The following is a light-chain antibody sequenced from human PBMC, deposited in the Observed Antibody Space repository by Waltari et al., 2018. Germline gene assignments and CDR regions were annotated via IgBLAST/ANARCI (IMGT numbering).Light chain of an antibody. CDR2: GSS. CDR1: QTVRTTY. J-gene: IGKJ4*01. Sequence: EIVLTQSPGTLSLSPGERATLSYRASQTVRTTYLAWYQQKPGQAPTLLIYGSSSRATGIPDRFRGSGSGTDFSLTIGSLEPEDFAVYCCQQDDISPRTFGGGTEVEIK. CDR3: QQDDISPRT. V-gene: IGKV3-20*01.